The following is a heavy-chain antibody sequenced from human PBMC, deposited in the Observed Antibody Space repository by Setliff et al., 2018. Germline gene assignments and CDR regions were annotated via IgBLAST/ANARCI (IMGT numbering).Heavy chain of an antibody. J-gene: IGHJ4*02. CDR2: ISSSSSTI. D-gene: IGHD2-21*02. Sequence: PSETLSLTCTVSGGSISSDTYYWGWIRQPPGKGLEWVSYISSSSSTIYYADSVKGRFTISRDNAKNSLYLQMNSLRAEDTAVYYCARVPPRDQAFDYWGQGTLVTVSS. CDR1: GGSISSDT. V-gene: IGHV3-48*01. CDR3: ARVPPRDQAFDY.